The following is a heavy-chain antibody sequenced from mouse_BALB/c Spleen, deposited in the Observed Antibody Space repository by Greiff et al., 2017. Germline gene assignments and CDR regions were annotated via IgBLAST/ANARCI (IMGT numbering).Heavy chain of an antibody. CDR3: ARYYGNYGFAY. J-gene: IGHJ3*01. Sequence: EVQLQESGGGLVKPGGSLKLSCAASGFTFSSYAMSWVRQTPEKRLEWVASISSGGSTYYPDSVKGRFTISRDNARNILYLQMSSLRSEDTAMYYCARYYGNYGFAYWGQGTLVTVSA. CDR2: ISSGGST. CDR1: GFTFSSYA. V-gene: IGHV5-6-5*01. D-gene: IGHD2-1*01.